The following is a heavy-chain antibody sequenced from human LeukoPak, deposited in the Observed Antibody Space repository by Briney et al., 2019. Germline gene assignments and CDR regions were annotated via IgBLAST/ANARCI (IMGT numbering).Heavy chain of an antibody. D-gene: IGHD3-10*01. V-gene: IGHV4-34*01. CDR3: AGPLVGFGELLWDY. CDR1: GGSFSGYY. J-gene: IGHJ4*02. Sequence: SETLSLTCAVYGGSFSGYYWSWIRQPPGKGLEWIGEINHSGSTNYNPSLKSRVTISVDTSKNQFSLKLSSVTAADTAVYYCAGPLVGFGELLWDYWGQGTLVTVSS. CDR2: INHSGST.